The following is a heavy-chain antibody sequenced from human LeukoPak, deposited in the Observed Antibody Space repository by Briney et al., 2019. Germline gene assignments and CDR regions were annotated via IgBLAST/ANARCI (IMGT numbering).Heavy chain of an antibody. CDR2: ISSSGSTI. J-gene: IGHJ4*02. Sequence: GGSLRLSCAASAFTFSSYSMNWVRQAPGKGLEWVSYISSSGSTIYYADSVKGRFTISRDNAKNSLYLQMNSLRAEDTAVYYCARGSAPKMAYPFDYWGQGTLVTVSS. V-gene: IGHV3-48*04. CDR1: AFTFSSYS. D-gene: IGHD5-24*01. CDR3: ARGSAPKMAYPFDY.